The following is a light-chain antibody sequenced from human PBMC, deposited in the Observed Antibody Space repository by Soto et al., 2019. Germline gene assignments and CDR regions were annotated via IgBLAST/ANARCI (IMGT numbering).Light chain of an antibody. CDR2: GAS. Sequence: ESVLTQSPCTLSLSPGERATLSCSSSQSVSSNHLAWYQQKRGQPPRLLIYGASSRATGTPGRFSGSGSGTDFTLTITRLEPEDFAVYYCQQYGSSPQTFGQGTKVDIK. CDR3: QQYGSSPQT. J-gene: IGKJ1*01. V-gene: IGKV3-20*01. CDR1: QSVSSNH.